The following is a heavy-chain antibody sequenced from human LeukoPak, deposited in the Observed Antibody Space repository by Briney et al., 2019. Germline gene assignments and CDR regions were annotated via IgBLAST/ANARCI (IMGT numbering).Heavy chain of an antibody. CDR3: AKSRGFIAVAGTFLPDY. D-gene: IGHD6-13*01. CDR2: ISGSGGST. Sequence: GGSLRLSCAASGFTFSSYAMSWVRQAPGKGLEWVSAISGSGGSTYYADSVKGRFTISRDNSKNTLYLQMNSLRAEDTAVYYCAKSRGFIAVAGTFLPDYWGQGTLVTVSS. CDR1: GFTFSSYA. V-gene: IGHV3-23*01. J-gene: IGHJ4*02.